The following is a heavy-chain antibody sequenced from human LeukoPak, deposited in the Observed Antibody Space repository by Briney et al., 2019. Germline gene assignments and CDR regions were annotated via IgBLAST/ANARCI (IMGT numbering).Heavy chain of an antibody. D-gene: IGHD3-22*01. CDR3: ASGGEGYYDSSGYPLYPGFFDY. CDR2: IYTSGST. V-gene: IGHV4-4*07. CDR1: GGSISSYY. J-gene: IGHJ4*02. Sequence: SETLSLTCTVSGGSISSYYWSWIRQPAGKGLEWIGRIYTSGSTNYNPSLKSRVTMSVDTSKNQFSLKLSSVTAADTAVYYCASGGEGYYDSSGYPLYPGFFDYWGQGALVTVSS.